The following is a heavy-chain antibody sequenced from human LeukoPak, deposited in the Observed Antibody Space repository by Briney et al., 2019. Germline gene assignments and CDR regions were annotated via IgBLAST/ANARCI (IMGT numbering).Heavy chain of an antibody. V-gene: IGHV3-30*02. CDR1: AFTFSTYG. CDR2: IRYDGSNK. D-gene: IGHD6-13*01. CDR3: AKGYDSGWYGFDY. J-gene: IGHJ4*02. Sequence: GGSLRLSRAASAFTFSTYGMHWVRQAPGKGLEWVALIRYDGSNKYYADSVKGRFTISRDNSKNTLWLQMNSLRSEDTAIYYCAKGYDSGWYGFDYWGQGTLVTVSS.